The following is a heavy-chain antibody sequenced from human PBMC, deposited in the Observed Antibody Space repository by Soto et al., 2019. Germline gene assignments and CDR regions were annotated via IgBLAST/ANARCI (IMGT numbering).Heavy chain of an antibody. V-gene: IGHV5-51*01. Sequence: PGESLKISCKASGYSFTNYWMGWVRQMPGKGLEWMVIIYPGDSDTRYSPSFQGQVTISADKSISTAYLQWSSLKASDTAMYYCARLVGYCSSTSCYYFDYWGQGTLVTVSS. CDR3: ARLVGYCSSTSCYYFDY. CDR2: IYPGDSDT. D-gene: IGHD2-2*01. CDR1: GYSFTNYW. J-gene: IGHJ4*02.